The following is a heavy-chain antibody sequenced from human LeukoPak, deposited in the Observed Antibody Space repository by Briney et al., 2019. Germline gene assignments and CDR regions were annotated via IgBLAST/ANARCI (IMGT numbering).Heavy chain of an antibody. Sequence: GGSLRLSCAASGFTFGDYYMTWIRQAPGKGLEWVSVIYSGDSTHYADSVKGRFTISRDNSKNTLYLQMNSLRAEDTAVYYCARVGQQLTRGGVDYWGQGTLVTVSS. D-gene: IGHD6-13*01. CDR1: GFTFGDYY. CDR3: ARVGQQLTRGGVDY. CDR2: IYSGDST. V-gene: IGHV3-66*01. J-gene: IGHJ4*02.